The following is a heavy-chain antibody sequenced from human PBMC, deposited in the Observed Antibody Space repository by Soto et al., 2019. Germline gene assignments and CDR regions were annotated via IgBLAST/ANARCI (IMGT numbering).Heavy chain of an antibody. D-gene: IGHD3-3*01. CDR2: IYYSGST. Sequence: PSETLSLTCTVSGGSISSSSYYWGWIRQPPGKGLEWIGSIYYSGSTYYNPSLKSRVTISVDTSKNQFSLKLSSVTAADTAVYYCATDARLDFWSGYSRLIDYWGQGTLVTVSS. V-gene: IGHV4-39*01. CDR1: GGSISSSSYY. CDR3: ATDARLDFWSGYSRLIDY. J-gene: IGHJ4*02.